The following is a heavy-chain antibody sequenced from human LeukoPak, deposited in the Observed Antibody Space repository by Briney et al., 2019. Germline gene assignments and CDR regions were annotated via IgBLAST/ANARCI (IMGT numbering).Heavy chain of an antibody. V-gene: IGHV4-38-2*02. D-gene: IGHD3-10*02. CDR1: GYSISSGYY. CDR2: IYHSGST. Sequence: SETLSLTCTVSGYSISSGYYWGWIRQPPGKGLEWIGSIYHSGSTYYNPSLKSRVTISVDTSKNQFSLKLSSVTAADTAVYYCARHPMSTYFDYWGQGTLVTVPS. CDR3: ARHPMSTYFDY. J-gene: IGHJ4*02.